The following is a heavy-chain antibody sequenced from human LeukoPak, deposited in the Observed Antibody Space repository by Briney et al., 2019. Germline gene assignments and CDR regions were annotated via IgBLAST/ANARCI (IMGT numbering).Heavy chain of an antibody. V-gene: IGHV4-61*02. CDR2: IYTSGST. CDR3: ARDGGTGNYYYYMDV. D-gene: IGHD7-27*01. CDR1: GGSISSGTYY. J-gene: IGHJ6*03. Sequence: PSQTLSLTCTVSGGSISSGTYYWTWIRQPAGKGLEWIGRIYTSGSTNYNPSLKSRVTISVDTSKNQFSLKLRSVTAADTAVYYCARDGGTGNYYYYMDVWGKGTTVTISS.